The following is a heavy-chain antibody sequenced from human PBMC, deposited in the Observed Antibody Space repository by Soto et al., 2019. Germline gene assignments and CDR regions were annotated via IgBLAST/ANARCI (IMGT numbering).Heavy chain of an antibody. D-gene: IGHD6-13*01. Sequence: HPGGSLRLSCAASGFTFSSYAMSWVRQAPGKGLEWVSAISGSGGSTYYADSVKGRFTISRDNSKNTLYLQMNSLRAEDTAVYYCAKGHPPYSSSWYQFDYWGQGTLVTVSS. V-gene: IGHV3-23*01. CDR2: ISGSGGST. CDR3: AKGHPPYSSSWYQFDY. J-gene: IGHJ4*02. CDR1: GFTFSSYA.